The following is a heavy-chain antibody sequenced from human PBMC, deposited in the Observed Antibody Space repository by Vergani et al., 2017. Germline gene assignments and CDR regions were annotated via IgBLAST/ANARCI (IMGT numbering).Heavy chain of an antibody. CDR3: AKVGRSEVAGTFGAFDI. CDR1: GFTFSHYS. Sequence: EVQMVESGGGLVKPGGSLRLSCVASGFTFSHYSMNWVRQAPGKGLEWVSTLSASERRTHYADSVKGRFTISRDNSKNTLFLHMNSLRPEDTAVYYCAKVGRSEVAGTFGAFDIWGQGTMVTVSS. V-gene: IGHV3-21*04. D-gene: IGHD6-19*01. J-gene: IGHJ3*02. CDR2: LSASERRT.